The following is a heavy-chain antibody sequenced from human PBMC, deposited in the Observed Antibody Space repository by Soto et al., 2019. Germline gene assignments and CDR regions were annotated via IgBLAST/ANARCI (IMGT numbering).Heavy chain of an antibody. D-gene: IGHD6-19*01. CDR3: ARRYGWNFDF. Sequence: QVQLQESGPGLVKPSETLSLTCTVSGGSISSYYWSWIRQPPGKGLEWIGYIYCSGSTNYNPSLRSRVTISVDTSKNQFSLKLTSVTAADTAVYYCARRYGWNFDFWGQGTLVTVSS. CDR2: IYCSGST. CDR1: GGSISSYY. V-gene: IGHV4-59*08. J-gene: IGHJ4*02.